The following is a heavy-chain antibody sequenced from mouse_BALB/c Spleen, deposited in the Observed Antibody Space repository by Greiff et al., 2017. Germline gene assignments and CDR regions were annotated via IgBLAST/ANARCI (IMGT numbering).Heavy chain of an antibody. CDR2: IDPENGDT. Sequence: EVQLVESGAELVRSGASVKLSCTASGFNIKDYYMHWVKQRPEQGLEWIGWIDPENGDTEYAPKFQGKATMTADTSSNTAYLQLSSLTSEDTAVYYCNGPFLYGYDVLYYAMDYWGQGTSVTVSS. J-gene: IGHJ4*01. V-gene: IGHV14-4*02. CDR3: NGPFLYGYDVLYYAMDY. CDR1: GFNIKDYY. D-gene: IGHD2-2*01.